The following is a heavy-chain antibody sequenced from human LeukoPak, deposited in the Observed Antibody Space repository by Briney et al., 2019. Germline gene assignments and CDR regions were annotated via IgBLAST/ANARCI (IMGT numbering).Heavy chain of an antibody. V-gene: IGHV3-23*01. CDR3: AKGGYYYDSSGYYTRKPCDY. CDR2: FSGSGGRT. CDR1: GFTFSRYA. Sequence: GGSLRLSCAASGFTFSRYAMSWVRQAPGEGVEWGSAFSGSGGRTYYADSAKGRFTISRDNSKNTLYLQMNSLRAEDTGVYYCAKGGYYYDSSGYYTRKPCDYWGQGTLVTVSS. D-gene: IGHD3-22*01. J-gene: IGHJ4*02.